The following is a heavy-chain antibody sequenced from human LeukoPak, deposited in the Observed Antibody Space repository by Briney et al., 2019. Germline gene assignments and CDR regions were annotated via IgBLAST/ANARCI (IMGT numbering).Heavy chain of an antibody. J-gene: IGHJ4*02. CDR2: IIPILGIA. CDR3: ASSGSEYYFDY. D-gene: IGHD2-15*01. Sequence: SVKVSCKASGGTFSSYAISRVRQAPGQGLEWMGRIIPILGIANYAQKFQGRVTITADKSTSTAYMELSSLRSEDTAVYYCASSGSEYYFDYWGQGTLVTVSS. CDR1: GGTFSSYA. V-gene: IGHV1-69*04.